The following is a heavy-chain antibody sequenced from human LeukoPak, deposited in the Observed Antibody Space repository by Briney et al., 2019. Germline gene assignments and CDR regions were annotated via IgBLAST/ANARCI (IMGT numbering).Heavy chain of an antibody. CDR3: ARGDSGRFDP. Sequence: SETLSLTCTVSGGSISSYYWSWIRQPPGKGLEWIGYIYYSGSTNYNPSLKSRVTISVDTSKNQFSLKLSSVTAADRAVYYCARGDSGRFDPWGQGTLVTVSS. V-gene: IGHV4-59*01. CDR2: IYYSGST. CDR1: GGSISSYY. D-gene: IGHD3/OR15-3a*01. J-gene: IGHJ5*02.